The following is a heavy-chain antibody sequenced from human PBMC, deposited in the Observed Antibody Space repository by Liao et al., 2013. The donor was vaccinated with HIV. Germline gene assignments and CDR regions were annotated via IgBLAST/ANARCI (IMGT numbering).Heavy chain of an antibody. CDR2: SHYSGST. Sequence: QVQLQESGPGLVKPSETLSLTCTVSGDSISSYYWSWIRQPPEKGLEWIGYSHYSGSTNYNPSLKSRVTILGDTSKNRFSLKLSSVTAADTAVYYCVTGWGWFDPWGQGTLVTVSS. J-gene: IGHJ5*02. CDR1: GDSISSYY. V-gene: IGHV4-59*01. CDR3: VTGWGWFDP. D-gene: IGHD7-27*01.